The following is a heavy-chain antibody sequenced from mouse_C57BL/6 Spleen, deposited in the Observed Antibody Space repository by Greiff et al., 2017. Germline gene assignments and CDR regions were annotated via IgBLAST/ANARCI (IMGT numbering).Heavy chain of an antibody. CDR2: ISSGSSTI. V-gene: IGHV5-17*01. CDR3: ARGVGWYDAMDY. Sequence: EVKLQESGGGLVKPGGSLKLSCAASGFTFSDYGMHWVRQAPEKGLEWVAYISSGSSTIYYADTVKGRFTISIDNAKNTLFLQMTSLRSDDTAMYYCARGVGWYDAMDYWGQGTSVTVSS. J-gene: IGHJ4*01. D-gene: IGHD3-3*01. CDR1: GFTFSDYG.